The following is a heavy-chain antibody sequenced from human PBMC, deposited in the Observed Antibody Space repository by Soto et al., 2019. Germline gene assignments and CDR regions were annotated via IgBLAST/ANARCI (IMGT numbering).Heavy chain of an antibody. J-gene: IGHJ6*02. V-gene: IGHV3-23*01. D-gene: IGHD2-21*02. CDR2: ISGSGGST. Sequence: GGSLRLSCAASGFTFSSYAMSWVRQAPGKGLEWVSAISGSGGSTYYADSVKGRFTISRDNSKNTLYLQMNSLRAEDTAVYYFVRGGVVVTAVDYYYYYGMDVWGQGTTVTVSS. CDR3: VRGGVVVTAVDYYYYYGMDV. CDR1: GFTFSSYA.